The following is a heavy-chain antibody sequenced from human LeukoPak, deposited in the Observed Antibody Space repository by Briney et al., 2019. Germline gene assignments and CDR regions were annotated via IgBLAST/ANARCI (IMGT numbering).Heavy chain of an antibody. Sequence: GESLRLSCAASGFTFSSHDMHWVRQAPGKGLEWVASISYDGSKQLYADSVKGRFTISRDNSKNTLNLQMNSLRDEDTAVYYCAKDGARYLLTYYFEYWGQGTLVTVSS. J-gene: IGHJ4*02. CDR3: AKDGARYLLTYYFEY. CDR1: GFTFSSHD. V-gene: IGHV3-30*18. CDR2: ISYDGSKQ. D-gene: IGHD3-9*01.